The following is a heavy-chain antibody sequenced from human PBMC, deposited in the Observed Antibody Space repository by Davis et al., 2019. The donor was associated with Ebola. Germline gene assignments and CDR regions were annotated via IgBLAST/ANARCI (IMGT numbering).Heavy chain of an antibody. Sequence: GGSLRLSCAASGFTFSDYYMSWVRQAPGKGLECVSYISSGGSTIYYADSVKGRFTISRDNANNSTYLLMSSLGAEDTAVYYCARRRNWGNDCWGQGTLVTVSS. D-gene: IGHD7-27*01. CDR2: ISSGGSTI. CDR3: ARRRNWGNDC. J-gene: IGHJ4*02. CDR1: GFTFSDYY. V-gene: IGHV3-11*01.